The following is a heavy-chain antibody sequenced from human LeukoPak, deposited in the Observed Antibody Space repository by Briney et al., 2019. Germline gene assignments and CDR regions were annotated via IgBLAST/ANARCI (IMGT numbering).Heavy chain of an antibody. D-gene: IGHD3-9*01. Sequence: ASVKVSCKASGYTFTSYDINWVRQATGQGLEWMGWMNPNSGNTGYAQKFQGRVTITRNTSISTAYMELSSLRSEDTAVYYCARVGYFDYYYYMDVWGKGTTVTISS. J-gene: IGHJ6*03. CDR3: ARVGYFDYYYYMDV. CDR1: GYTFTSYD. CDR2: MNPNSGNT. V-gene: IGHV1-8*03.